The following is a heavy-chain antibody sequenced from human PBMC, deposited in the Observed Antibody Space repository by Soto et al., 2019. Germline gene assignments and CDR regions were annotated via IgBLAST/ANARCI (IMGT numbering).Heavy chain of an antibody. CDR2: IRGNGDPP. D-gene: IGHD5-12*01. CDR3: VQSRGGNNFDFFD. CDR1: GFTFSSYA. V-gene: IGHV3-64D*06. Sequence: GSLRLSCSASGFTFSSYAMHWVRQAPGKGLEYVSGIRGNGDPPFYADSVKGRFTISRDNSKNTLYLQMSSLSADDTAVYYCVQSRGGNNFDFFDWGQGALVTVSS. J-gene: IGHJ4*02.